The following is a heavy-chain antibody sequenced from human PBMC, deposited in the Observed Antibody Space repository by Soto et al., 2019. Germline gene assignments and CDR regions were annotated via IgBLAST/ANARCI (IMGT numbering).Heavy chain of an antibody. Sequence: QVQLVESGGGMVQPGRSLGLSCAASGFTFNTYGMHWVRQAPGKGLEWVAAISYDGINKYYVDSVKGRFTISRDNSKNKVYGLMNRLRAEDTALYYCARSPEPTRGFHGYCELWGRGILVTVSS. J-gene: IGHJ2*01. CDR1: GFTFNTYG. D-gene: IGHD1-26*01. CDR3: ARSPEPTRGFHGYCEL. CDR2: ISYDGINK. V-gene: IGHV3-30*03.